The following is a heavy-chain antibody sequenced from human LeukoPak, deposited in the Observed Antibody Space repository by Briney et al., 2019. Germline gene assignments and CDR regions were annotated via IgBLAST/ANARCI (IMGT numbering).Heavy chain of an antibody. CDR3: AKGLGSSWYGLYYFDY. D-gene: IGHD6-13*01. J-gene: IGHJ4*02. CDR2: ISWNSGSI. Sequence: PGGSLRLSCAASGFTFDDYAMHWVRQAPGKGLEWVSGISWNSGSIGYADSVKGRFTISRDNAKNSLYLQMNSLRAEDTALYYCAKGLGSSWYGLYYFDYWGQGTLVTVSS. CDR1: GFTFDDYA. V-gene: IGHV3-9*01.